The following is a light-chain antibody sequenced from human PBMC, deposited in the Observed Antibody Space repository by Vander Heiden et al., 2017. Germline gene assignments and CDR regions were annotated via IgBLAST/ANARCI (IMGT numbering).Light chain of an antibody. CDR2: WAS. Sequence: DIVMTQSPDSLAVSLGERATINCKSSQSVLYSSHNKNYLAGYQQKPGQPPKLLMYWASTRESGVPDRFSGSGSGTDFTLTISSLQAEDVAVYYCQQYYSTPRTFGQGTKVEIK. CDR3: QQYYSTPRT. J-gene: IGKJ1*01. CDR1: QSVLYSSHNKNY. V-gene: IGKV4-1*01.